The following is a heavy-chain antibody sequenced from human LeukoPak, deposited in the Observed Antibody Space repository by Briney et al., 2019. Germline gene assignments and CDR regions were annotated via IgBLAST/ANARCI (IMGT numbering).Heavy chain of an antibody. V-gene: IGHV1-69*10. J-gene: IGHJ6*02. Sequence: SVKVSCKASGGTFSSYAISWVRQAPGQGLEWMGGIIPILGIANYAQKFQGRVTITADKSTSTAYMELSSLRSEDTAVYYCARLGSSLVYYYYYGMDVWGQGTTVTVSS. CDR1: GGTFSSYA. CDR2: IIPILGIA. D-gene: IGHD3-16*01. CDR3: ARLGSSLVYYYYYGMDV.